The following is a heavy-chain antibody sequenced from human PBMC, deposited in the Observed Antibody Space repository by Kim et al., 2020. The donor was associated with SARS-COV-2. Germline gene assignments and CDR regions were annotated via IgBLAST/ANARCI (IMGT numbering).Heavy chain of an antibody. Sequence: GGSLRLSCVASGFTFSNYGMSWVRQAPGKGLEWVSGISGSGDTTTYADSMKGRFTISRDNSKNTLYLQMSSLRADDTAIYYCANFRQPAYWGQGTLVTVS. J-gene: IGHJ4*02. V-gene: IGHV3-23*01. CDR1: GFTFSNYG. CDR3: ANFRQPAY. D-gene: IGHD6-13*01. CDR2: ISGSGDTT.